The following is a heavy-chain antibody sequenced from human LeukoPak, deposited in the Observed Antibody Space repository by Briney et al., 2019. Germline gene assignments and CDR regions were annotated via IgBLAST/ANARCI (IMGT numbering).Heavy chain of an antibody. CDR2: ISTRSTYI. CDR3: VGGDY. Sequence: GGSLRLSCAASGFNFSTFSMNWVRQAPGKGLEWVSSISTRSTYIKYSDSVKGRFTISRDNTKNSLYLQMNSLRAEDTAVYYCVGGDYWGQGTLVTVSS. J-gene: IGHJ4*02. V-gene: IGHV3-21*01. CDR1: GFNFSTFS.